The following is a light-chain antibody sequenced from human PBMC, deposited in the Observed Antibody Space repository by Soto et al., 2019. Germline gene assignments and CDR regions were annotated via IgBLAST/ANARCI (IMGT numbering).Light chain of an antibody. CDR3: QQSYSTPLT. CDR1: QSIKNW. CDR2: KAS. Sequence: DIQMTQSHSTLSASVGDRVTITCRASQSIKNWLAWYQQKPGEAPKLLIYKASTLESGVPSRFSGSGSGTEFTLTISCLQPEDFATYYCQQSYSTPLTFGGGTKVDIK. J-gene: IGKJ4*01. V-gene: IGKV1-5*03.